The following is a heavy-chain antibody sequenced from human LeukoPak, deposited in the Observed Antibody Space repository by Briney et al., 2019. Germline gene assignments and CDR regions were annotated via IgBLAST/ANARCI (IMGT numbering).Heavy chain of an antibody. D-gene: IGHD4-17*01. CDR3: ARPSGTVTPLGFDY. CDR1: GYTFSDYY. J-gene: IGHJ4*02. Sequence: ASVKVSCKVSGYTFSDYYMHWVQQAPGKGLEWMGLVDPEDGETIYAEKFQGRVTMTRDTSTSTVYMELSSLRSEDTAVYYCARPSGTVTPLGFDYWGQGTLVTVSS. CDR2: VDPEDGET. V-gene: IGHV1-69-2*01.